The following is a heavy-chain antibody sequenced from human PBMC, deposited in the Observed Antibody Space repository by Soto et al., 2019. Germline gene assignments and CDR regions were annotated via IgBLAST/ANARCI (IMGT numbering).Heavy chain of an antibody. CDR3: AREHYYDSSGYLDV. Sequence: SETLSLTCTVSGGSISSYYWSWIRPPPGRGLEWIGYIYYSGSTNYNTSLKSRVTISVDTSKNQFSLKLSSVTAADTAVYYCAREHYYDSSGYLDVWGQGTLVTVSS. CDR2: IYYSGST. V-gene: IGHV4-59*01. J-gene: IGHJ4*02. D-gene: IGHD3-22*01. CDR1: GGSISSYY.